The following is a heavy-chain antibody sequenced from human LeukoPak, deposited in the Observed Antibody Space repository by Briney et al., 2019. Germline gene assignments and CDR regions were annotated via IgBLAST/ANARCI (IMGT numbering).Heavy chain of an antibody. CDR2: IDWNSGSI. CDR1: GFTFDDYA. Sequence: GGSLRLSCAASGFTFDDYAMHWVRQAPGKGLEWVSGIDWNSGSIGYADSVKGRFTISRDNAKKSLYLQMNSLRAEDTALYYCAKVGPDYFYMDVWGKGTTVTVSS. J-gene: IGHJ6*03. V-gene: IGHV3-9*01. D-gene: IGHD3/OR15-3a*01. CDR3: AKVGPDYFYMDV.